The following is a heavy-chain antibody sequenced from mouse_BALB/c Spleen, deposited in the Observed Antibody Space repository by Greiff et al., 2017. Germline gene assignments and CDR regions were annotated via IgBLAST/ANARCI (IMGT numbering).Heavy chain of an antibody. CDR3: ARDPSYGNYENYYAMDY. D-gene: IGHD2-1*01. J-gene: IGHJ4*01. CDR2: IWAGGST. CDR1: GFSLTSYG. Sequence: VQLKQSGPGLVAPSQSLSITCTVSGFSLTSYGVHWVRQPPGKGLEWLGVIWAGGSTNYNSALMSRLSISKDNSKSQVFLKMNSLQTDDTAMYYCARDPSYGNYENYYAMDYWGQGTSVTVSS. V-gene: IGHV2-9*02.